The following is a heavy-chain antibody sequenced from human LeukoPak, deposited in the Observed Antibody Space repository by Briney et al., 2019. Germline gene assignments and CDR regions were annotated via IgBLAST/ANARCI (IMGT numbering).Heavy chain of an antibody. V-gene: IGHV1-69*13. J-gene: IGHJ3*02. D-gene: IGHD2-2*01. CDR2: IIPIFGTA. Sequence: SVKVSCKASGGTFSSYAISWVRQAPGQGLEWMGGIIPIFGTANYAQKFQGRVTITADESTSTAYMELSSLRSEDTAVYYCARGRAYELQNAFDIWGHGTAVTVS. CDR3: ARGRAYELQNAFDI. CDR1: GGTFSSYA.